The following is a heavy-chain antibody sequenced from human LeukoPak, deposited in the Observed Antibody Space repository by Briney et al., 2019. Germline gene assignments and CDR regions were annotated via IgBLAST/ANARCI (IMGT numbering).Heavy chain of an antibody. V-gene: IGHV1-2*02. CDR1: GYTFTGYY. Sequence: ASVKVPFKASGYTFTGYYVHWVRQAPGQGLEWMGWINPNSGGTKYAQKFQGRVTMTRDTSITTAYMELSSLRSDDTAVYYCARFLGYCSAGSCYFDYWGQGTLVTVSS. J-gene: IGHJ4*02. CDR2: INPNSGGT. CDR3: ARFLGYCSAGSCYFDY. D-gene: IGHD2-15*01.